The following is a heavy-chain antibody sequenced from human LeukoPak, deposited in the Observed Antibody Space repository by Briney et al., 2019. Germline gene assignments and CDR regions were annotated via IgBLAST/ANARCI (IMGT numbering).Heavy chain of an antibody. Sequence: ASVKVSCKASGFTFTSYDINWVRQATGQGLEWMGWTNPNSGNTGYAQKFQGRVTMTRNTSISTAYMELSSLRSEDTAVYYCARTDIVVVPAAPYNWFDPWGQGTLVTVSS. V-gene: IGHV1-8*01. CDR2: TNPNSGNT. CDR1: GFTFTSYD. J-gene: IGHJ5*02. CDR3: ARTDIVVVPAAPYNWFDP. D-gene: IGHD2-2*01.